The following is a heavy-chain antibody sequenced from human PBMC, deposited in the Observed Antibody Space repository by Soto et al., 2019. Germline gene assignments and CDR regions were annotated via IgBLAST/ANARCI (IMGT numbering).Heavy chain of an antibody. CDR1: GFPFGDFA. D-gene: IGHD3-3*01. CDR2: ISNKSYHKSN. Sequence: GGSLRLSCTGSGFPFGDFAINWVRQAPGKGLEWVGLISNKSYHKSNAYAAAVKGRFTISRDNSNGIDHLQMNSADTEDSAVYYCCGAECHDSEYFSDYWGQGTPVTVSS. J-gene: IGHJ4*02. CDR3: CGAECHDSEYFSDY. V-gene: IGHV3-49*04.